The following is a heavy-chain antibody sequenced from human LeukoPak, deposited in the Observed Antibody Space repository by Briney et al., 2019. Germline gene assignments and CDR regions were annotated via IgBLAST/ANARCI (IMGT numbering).Heavy chain of an antibody. Sequence: ASVKVSCKASGYTLTNYGMNWVRQAPGQGLEWMGWINTNTGNPTYAQGFPGRFVFSLDASVSTAYLQISSLKAEDTAVYYCARQGQGYCGSTSCYGVDYWGQGTLVTVSS. CDR2: INTNTGNP. D-gene: IGHD2-2*01. V-gene: IGHV7-4-1*02. CDR1: GYTLTNYG. CDR3: ARQGQGYCGSTSCYGVDY. J-gene: IGHJ4*02.